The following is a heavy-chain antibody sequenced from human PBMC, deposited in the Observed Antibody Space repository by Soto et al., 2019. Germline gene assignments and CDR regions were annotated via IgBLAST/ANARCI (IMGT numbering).Heavy chain of an antibody. Sequence: SVKVSCKASGDTFSFYSINWVRQAPGLGLEWMGRINPILSMSNYAQRFQGRVTMTADKSTSTAYMELSSLRSEDTAIYYCASSYGSGYRDFDYWGQGALVTVSS. CDR3: ASSYGSGYRDFDY. V-gene: IGHV1-69*02. J-gene: IGHJ4*02. D-gene: IGHD3-10*01. CDR1: GDTFSFYS. CDR2: INPILSMS.